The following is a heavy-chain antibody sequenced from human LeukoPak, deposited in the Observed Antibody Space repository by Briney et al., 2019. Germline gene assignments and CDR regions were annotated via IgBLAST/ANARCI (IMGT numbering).Heavy chain of an antibody. CDR2: IHSSGST. V-gene: IGHV4-39*01. CDR3: AKSGGYGLIDY. J-gene: IGHJ4*02. CDR1: GASISGSGYY. D-gene: IGHD1-26*01. Sequence: SETLSLTCTVSGASISGSGYYWGSIRQPPGKGLEWIGSIHSSGSTYYNASLQSRATISIETSKNQISLRLNSVTAADAAMYYCAKSGGYGLIDYWGQGTLVTVSS.